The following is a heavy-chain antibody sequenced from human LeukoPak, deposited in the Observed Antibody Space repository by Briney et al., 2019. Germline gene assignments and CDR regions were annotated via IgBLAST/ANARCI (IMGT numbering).Heavy chain of an antibody. D-gene: IGHD3-10*01. J-gene: IGHJ3*02. CDR1: GGSISSSSYY. V-gene: IGHV4-39*07. CDR2: IYYSGST. Sequence: SETLSLTCTVSGGSISSSSYYWGWIRQPPGKGLEWIGSIYYSGSTYYNPSLKSRVTISVDTSKDQFSLKLSSVTAADTAVYYCASPTMVRGVRNYAFDIWGQGTMVTVSS. CDR3: ASPTMVRGVRNYAFDI.